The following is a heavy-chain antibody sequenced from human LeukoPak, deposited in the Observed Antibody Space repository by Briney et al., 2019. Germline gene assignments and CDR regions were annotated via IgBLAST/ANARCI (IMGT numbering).Heavy chain of an antibody. V-gene: IGHV3-66*01. D-gene: IGHD4-23*01. CDR1: GFTVSTNY. J-gene: IGHJ4*02. Sequence: HPGGSLRLSCAASGFTVSTNYMNWVRQAPGKGLEWVSVIYSGGGTHYADSVKDRFSISSDNSKNTVYLQMNSLRAEDTAVYYCARDGYGGNSLYFDYWGQGTLVTVSS. CDR2: IYSGGGT. CDR3: ARDGYGGNSLYFDY.